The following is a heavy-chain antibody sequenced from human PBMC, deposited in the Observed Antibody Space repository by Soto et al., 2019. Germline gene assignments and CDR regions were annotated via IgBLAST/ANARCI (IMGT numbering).Heavy chain of an antibody. D-gene: IGHD6-19*01. V-gene: IGHV3-13*01. Sequence: GGSLRLSCAASGFTFSSYDMHWVRQATGKGLEWVSAIGTAGDTYYPGSVKGRFTISRENAKNSLYLQMNSLRAEDTAVYYCARGTFTVAGEIDYWGQGTLVTVSS. CDR3: ARGTFTVAGEIDY. CDR1: GFTFSSYD. CDR2: IGTAGDT. J-gene: IGHJ4*02.